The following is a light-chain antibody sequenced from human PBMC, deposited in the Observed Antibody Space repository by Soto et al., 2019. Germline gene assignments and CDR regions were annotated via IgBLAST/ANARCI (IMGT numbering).Light chain of an antibody. CDR2: DAS. CDR1: QTVRNNY. V-gene: IGKV3-20*01. Sequence: EFVLTQSPGTLSLSPGERATLSCRASQTVRNNYLAWYQQKPGQAPRLLIYDASSRATGIPDRFSGGGSGTDFTLTISRLEPEDFAVYYCQKYGGSQTFGQGTKVDIK. CDR3: QKYGGSQT. J-gene: IGKJ1*01.